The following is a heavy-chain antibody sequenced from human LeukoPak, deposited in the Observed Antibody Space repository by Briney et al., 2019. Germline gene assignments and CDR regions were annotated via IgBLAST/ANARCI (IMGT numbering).Heavy chain of an antibody. D-gene: IGHD3-16*01. CDR1: GGSISGYY. CDR2: IYSSGST. Sequence: SETLSLTCTVSGGSISGYYWSWIRQPPGKGLEWIGYIYSSGSTNYNPSLKSRVTISIDTSKNQFSLKLSSVTAADTAVYYCARGGTYALVWGQGTLVTVSS. V-gene: IGHV4-59*01. J-gene: IGHJ4*02. CDR3: ARGGTYALV.